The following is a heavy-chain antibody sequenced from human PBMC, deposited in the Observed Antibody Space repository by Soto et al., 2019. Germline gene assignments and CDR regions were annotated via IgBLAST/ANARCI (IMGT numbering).Heavy chain of an antibody. D-gene: IGHD4-4*01. V-gene: IGHV1-8*01. CDR1: GYTFTSYD. CDR3: ARGGGHDYSNYVSRDKKYYYYYYMDV. CDR2: MDPNSGNT. J-gene: IGHJ6*03. Sequence: GASVKVSCKASGYTFTSYDINWVRQATGQGLEWMGWMDPNSGNTGYAQKFQGRVTMTRNTSISTAYMELSSLRSEDTAVYYCARGGGHDYSNYVSRDKKYYYYYYMDVWGKGTTFPVPS.